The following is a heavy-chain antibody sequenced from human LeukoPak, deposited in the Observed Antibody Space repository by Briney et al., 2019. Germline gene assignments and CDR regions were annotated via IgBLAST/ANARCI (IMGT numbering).Heavy chain of an antibody. J-gene: IGHJ5*02. CDR2: IKPNSGGT. CDR1: GYIFADYY. V-gene: IGHV1-2*02. D-gene: IGHD6-6*01. Sequence: ASVKVSCKASGYIFADYYIHWVRQAPGQGLEWMGWIKPNSGGTRSAQKFQGRVTMTRDTSISTAYMELSSLRYDDTAVYYCARDGSSSSGNWFDPWGQGTLVTVSS. CDR3: ARDGSSSSGNWFDP.